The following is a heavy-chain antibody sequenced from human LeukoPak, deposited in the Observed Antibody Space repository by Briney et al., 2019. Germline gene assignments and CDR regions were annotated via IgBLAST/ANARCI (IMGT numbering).Heavy chain of an antibody. Sequence: GVSVRLSCVASGFSFSSYWMSWVRQAPGRGLEWVAGIIQVGREKYYVDSVKDRLTISRDNAKNSLYLQINSLRAEDTAVYYCTRGGGGSFPHYWGQRTLVTVSS. D-gene: IGHD2-21*01. V-gene: IGHV3-7*05. CDR1: GFSFSSYW. CDR2: IIQVGREK. CDR3: TRGGGGSFPHY. J-gene: IGHJ4*02.